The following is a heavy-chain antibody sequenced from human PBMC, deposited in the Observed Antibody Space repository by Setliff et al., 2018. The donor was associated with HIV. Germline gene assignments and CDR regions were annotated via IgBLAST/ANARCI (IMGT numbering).Heavy chain of an antibody. CDR2: IYYSGNT. V-gene: IGHV4-39*01. CDR1: GGSIISSTYH. D-gene: IGHD6-19*01. Sequence: SETLSLTCAVSGGSIISSTYHCSWIRQPPGRGLEWIGDIYYSGNTYYNSSLKRRVTISVDTSKNQLSLKLSSVTATDTAVYYCARRTAVAGHWNFDLWGRGTLVTVSS. CDR3: ARRTAVAGHWNFDL. J-gene: IGHJ2*01.